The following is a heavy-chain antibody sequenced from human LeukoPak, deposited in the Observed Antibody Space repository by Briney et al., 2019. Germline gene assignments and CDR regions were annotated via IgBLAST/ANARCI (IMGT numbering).Heavy chain of an antibody. CDR3: ARHGARGQPFDY. D-gene: IGHD1-26*01. V-gene: IGHV4-59*08. Sequence: SETLSLTCTVSGASITYYYGNWIRHLPGKGLEWIGYIYYSGSTNYNPSPTSRVTMSVDTSNNQFSLKLTSVTATDTAIYYCARHGARGQPFDYWGQGILVTVSS. J-gene: IGHJ4*02. CDR1: GASITYYY. CDR2: IYYSGST.